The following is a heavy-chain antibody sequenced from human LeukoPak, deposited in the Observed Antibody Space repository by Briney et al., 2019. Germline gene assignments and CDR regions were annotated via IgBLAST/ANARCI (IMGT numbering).Heavy chain of an antibody. CDR2: ISESGDKT. V-gene: IGHV3-23*01. J-gene: IGHJ4*02. Sequence: GGSLRLSCAASGFTFNNYAMNWVRQAPGKGLEWVSAISESGDKTHYADSVKGRFTISRDNSQNTLYLQMNSLRAEDTAVYYCARGGYYYDSSGYHWGQGTLVTVSS. CDR3: ARGGYYYDSSGYH. D-gene: IGHD3-22*01. CDR1: GFTFNNYA.